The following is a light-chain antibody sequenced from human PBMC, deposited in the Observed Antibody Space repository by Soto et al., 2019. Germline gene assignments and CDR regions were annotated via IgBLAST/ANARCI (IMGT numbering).Light chain of an antibody. CDR1: SSDVGGYNH. V-gene: IGLV2-11*01. Sequence: QSALTQPRSVSGSPGQSVTISCTGTSSDVGGYNHVSWYQQHPGKAPKVIIYDVINRPSGVPDRFSGSKSGNTASLTVSGLQAADEADYFCKSYVGSNTYVFGSGTKVTVL. CDR3: KSYVGSNTYV. J-gene: IGLJ1*01. CDR2: DVI.